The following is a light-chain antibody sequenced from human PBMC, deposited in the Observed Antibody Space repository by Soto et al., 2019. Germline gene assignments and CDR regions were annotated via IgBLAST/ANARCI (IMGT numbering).Light chain of an antibody. CDR1: SSNIGAGYD. V-gene: IGLV1-40*01. Sequence: QSVLTQPPSVSGAPGQRVTISCTGSSSNIGAGYDVHWYQQLPGTAPKLLIYGNSNRPSGVPDRFSGSKSGTSACLAITGLQAEDEADYYCQSYDSSLSGWVFGGGTTLTVL. J-gene: IGLJ3*02. CDR3: QSYDSSLSGWV. CDR2: GNS.